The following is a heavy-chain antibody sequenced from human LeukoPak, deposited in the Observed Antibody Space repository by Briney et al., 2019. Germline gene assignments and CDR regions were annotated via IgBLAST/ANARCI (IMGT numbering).Heavy chain of an antibody. CDR2: IKSDGSST. D-gene: IGHD6-25*01. J-gene: IGHJ6*02. CDR3: ARDRIQGLSGGYYGMDV. CDR1: GFTFSSYA. V-gene: IGHV3-74*01. Sequence: PGGSLRLSCAASGFTFSSYAMHWVRQAPGKGLEWVSRIKSDGSSTTYADSVKGRFTISRDNAKNTLYLQMNSLRAEDTAVYYCARDRIQGLSGGYYGMDVWGQGTTVTVSS.